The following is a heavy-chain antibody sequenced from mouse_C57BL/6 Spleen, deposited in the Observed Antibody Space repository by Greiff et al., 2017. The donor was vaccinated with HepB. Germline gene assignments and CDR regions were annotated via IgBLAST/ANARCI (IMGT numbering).Heavy chain of an antibody. D-gene: IGHD2-5*01. J-gene: IGHJ2*01. CDR1: GYTFTDYE. Sequence: QVQLQQSGAELVRPGASVTLSCKASGYTFTDYEMHWVKQTPVHGLEWIGAIDPETGGTAYNQKFKGKAILTADKSSSTAYMELRSLTSEDSAVYYCTRGAYYRNYRFDYWGQGTTLTVSS. V-gene: IGHV1-15*01. CDR2: IDPETGGT. CDR3: TRGAYYRNYRFDY.